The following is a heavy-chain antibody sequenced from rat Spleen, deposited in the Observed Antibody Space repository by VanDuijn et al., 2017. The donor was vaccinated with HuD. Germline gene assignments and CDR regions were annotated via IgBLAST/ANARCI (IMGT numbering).Heavy chain of an antibody. J-gene: IGHJ2*01. V-gene: IGHV3-4*01. CDR2: ISYSGST. Sequence: EIQLQESGPGLVKPSQSLSLTCSVTGYTITSGYDWSWIRKFPGNKMESMGYISYSGSTNYNPSLKSRVSITRDTSKNQFFLQLNSVITEDTATYYCARWTTVATSFDYWGQGVMVTVSS. CDR3: ARWTTVATSFDY. D-gene: IGHD1-3*01. CDR1: GYTITSGY.